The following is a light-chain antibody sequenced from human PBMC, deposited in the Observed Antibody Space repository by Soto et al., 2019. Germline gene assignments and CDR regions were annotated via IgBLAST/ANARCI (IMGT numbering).Light chain of an antibody. CDR1: QSVSSSY. CDR2: GAS. Sequence: EVGLTQSPATLSLSPGERATLSCRASQSVSSSYLAWYQQKPGQAPRLLIYGASSRATGIPDRFSGSGSGTDFTLTISSLQPDDFATYYCQHYNSYSEAFGQGAKVDIK. CDR3: QHYNSYSEA. V-gene: IGKV3-20*01. J-gene: IGKJ1*01.